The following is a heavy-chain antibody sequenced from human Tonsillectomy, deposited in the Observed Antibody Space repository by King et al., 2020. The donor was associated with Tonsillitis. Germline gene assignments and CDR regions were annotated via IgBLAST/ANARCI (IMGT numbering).Heavy chain of an antibody. D-gene: IGHD2-2*01. V-gene: IGHV3-48*03. CDR3: ARISTTSSLAFDI. J-gene: IGHJ3*02. CDR1: GFTFSSYE. Sequence: VQLVESGGGLVQPGGSLRLSCAASGFTFSSYEMNWVRQAPGKGLEWVSYISSSGSTIYYTDSVKGRFTISRDNAKNSLYLQMNSLRAEDTAVYYCARISTTSSLAFDIWGQGTMVTVCS. CDR2: ISSSGSTI.